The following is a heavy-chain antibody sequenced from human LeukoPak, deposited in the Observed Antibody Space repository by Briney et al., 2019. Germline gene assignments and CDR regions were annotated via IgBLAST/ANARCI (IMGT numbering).Heavy chain of an antibody. D-gene: IGHD3-10*01. V-gene: IGHV1-2*06. CDR2: INPNSGGT. CDR1: GYTFTGYY. J-gene: IGHJ3*02. CDR3: ARDTGTSDDAFDI. Sequence: ASVKVSCKASGYTFTGYYMHWVRQAPGQGLEWMGRINPNSGGTNYAQKFQGRVTMTRDTSISTAYMELSRLRSDDTAVYYCARDTGTSDDAFDIWGQGTMVTVSS.